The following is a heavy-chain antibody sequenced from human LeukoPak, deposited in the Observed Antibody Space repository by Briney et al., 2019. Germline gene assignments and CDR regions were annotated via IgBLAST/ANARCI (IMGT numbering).Heavy chain of an antibody. V-gene: IGHV4-34*01. CDR2: INHSGST. Sequence: SETLSLTCAVYGGSFSGYYWSWIRQPPGKGLEWIGEINHSGSTNYNPSLKSRVTISVDTSKNQFSLKLGTVTAADTAVYYCARKEEMATIPFDYWGQGTLVTVSS. CDR3: ARKEEMATIPFDY. J-gene: IGHJ4*02. D-gene: IGHD5-24*01. CDR1: GGSFSGYY.